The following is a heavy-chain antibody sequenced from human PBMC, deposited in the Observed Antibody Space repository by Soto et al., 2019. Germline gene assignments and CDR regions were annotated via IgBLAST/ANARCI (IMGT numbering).Heavy chain of an antibody. CDR3: AREWDILNWFDP. D-gene: IGHD1-26*01. J-gene: IGHJ5*02. CDR1: GFTFNSYS. Sequence: GSLRLSCAASGFTFNSYSMNWVRQAPGKGLEWVSYISSSSTIYYADSVKGRFTISRDNAKNSLYLQMNSLRAEDTAVYYCAREWDILNWFDPWGQGTLLTVSS. CDR2: ISSSSTI. V-gene: IGHV3-48*01.